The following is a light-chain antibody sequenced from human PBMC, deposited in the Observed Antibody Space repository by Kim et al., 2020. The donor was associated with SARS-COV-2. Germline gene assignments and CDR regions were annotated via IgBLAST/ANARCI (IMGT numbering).Light chain of an antibody. CDR3: QQSYSTPYS. CDR1: QRISSY. J-gene: IGKJ2*03. V-gene: IGKV1-39*01. CDR2: AAS. Sequence: DIQMTQSPSSLSASVGDRVTSTCRTSQRISSYLNWYQQKPGKAPKLLIYAASSLQSGVPSRFSGSGSGTDFTLTISSLQPEDFATYYCQQSYSTPYSFGQGTKLEI.